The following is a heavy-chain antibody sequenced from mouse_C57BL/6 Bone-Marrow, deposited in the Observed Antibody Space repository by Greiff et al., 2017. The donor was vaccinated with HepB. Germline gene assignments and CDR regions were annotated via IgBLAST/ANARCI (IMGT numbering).Heavy chain of an antibody. CDR3: ARDHYYGSVFDY. CDR2: ISDGGSYT. D-gene: IGHD1-1*01. Sequence: EVQGVESGGGLVKPGGSLKLSCAASGFTFSSYAMSWVRQTPEKRLEWVATISDGGSYTYYPDNVKGRFTISRDNAKNNLYLQMSHLQSEDTAMYYCARDHYYGSVFDYWGQGTTLTVSS. CDR1: GFTFSSYA. V-gene: IGHV5-4*01. J-gene: IGHJ2*01.